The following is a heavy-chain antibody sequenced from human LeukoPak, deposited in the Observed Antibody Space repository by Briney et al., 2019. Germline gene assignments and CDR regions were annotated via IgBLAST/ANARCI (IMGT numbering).Heavy chain of an antibody. Sequence: GGSLRLSCAASGFTFSSYSMNWVRQAPGKGLEWVSYISSSSSTIYYADSVKGRFTISRENAKDSLYLQMNSLRAEDTAVYYCARDYLRTTMIVVVIDAFDIWGQGTMVTVSS. CDR1: GFTFSSYS. CDR2: ISSSSSTI. V-gene: IGHV3-48*01. CDR3: ARDYLRTTMIVVVIDAFDI. D-gene: IGHD3-22*01. J-gene: IGHJ3*02.